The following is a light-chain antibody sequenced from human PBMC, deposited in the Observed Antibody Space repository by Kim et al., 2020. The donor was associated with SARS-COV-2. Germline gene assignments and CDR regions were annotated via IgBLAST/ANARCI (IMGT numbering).Light chain of an antibody. V-gene: IGLV1-51*01. Sequence: QSVLTQPPSVSAAPGQKVTISCSGITSNIGDNYVSWYQHLPGTAPKLLIYDNNKRPSGIPDRFSGSKSGTSATLGITGLQTGDEADYYCATWSSSLNSFHWIFGGGTKLTVL. CDR2: DNN. J-gene: IGLJ2*01. CDR1: TSNIGDNY. CDR3: ATWSSSLNSFHWI.